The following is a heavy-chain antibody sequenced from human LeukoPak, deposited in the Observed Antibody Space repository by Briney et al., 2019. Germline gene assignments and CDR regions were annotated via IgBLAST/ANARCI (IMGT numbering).Heavy chain of an antibody. CDR3: ARQRLAGYVDAFDI. J-gene: IGHJ3*02. Sequence: SETLSLTCTVSGGSVSSYYWSWFRQPPGKGLEWVGYIYYSGSTNYNPSLNYNPSLNSRVTISVDTSKTQFSLKLSSVAAAETAVYYCARQRLAGYVDAFDIWGQGTMVTVSS. D-gene: IGHD6-19*01. CDR2: IYYSGSTNYNPSL. V-gene: IGHV4-59*08. CDR1: GGSVSSYY.